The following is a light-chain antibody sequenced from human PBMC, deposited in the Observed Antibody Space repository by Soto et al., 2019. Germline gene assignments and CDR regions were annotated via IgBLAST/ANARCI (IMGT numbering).Light chain of an antibody. J-gene: IGLJ2*01. V-gene: IGLV1-40*01. CDR1: RSNIGAGYD. Sequence: QAVVTQPPSVSGAPGQRVTISCTGSRSNIGAGYDVHWYQQLPGTAPKLLIYGNNNRPSGVPDRFSGSKSDTSASLAIIGLQAEDEADYYCQSYDSSLSVVVFGGGTKLTVL. CDR3: QSYDSSLSVVV. CDR2: GNN.